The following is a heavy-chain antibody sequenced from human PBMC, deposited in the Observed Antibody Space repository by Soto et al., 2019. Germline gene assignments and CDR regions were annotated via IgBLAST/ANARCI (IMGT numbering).Heavy chain of an antibody. V-gene: IGHV4-59*01. Sequence: SETLSLTCTVSYGSIRSYYWSWIRQPPGKGLEWIGYIYYRGSTNYSPSLRSRVTISVDTSKNQFSLKLSSVTAADKAVYYRARENYGMDVGGQGTTVTFSS. CDR1: YGSIRSYY. CDR3: ARENYGMDV. J-gene: IGHJ6*01. CDR2: IYYRGST.